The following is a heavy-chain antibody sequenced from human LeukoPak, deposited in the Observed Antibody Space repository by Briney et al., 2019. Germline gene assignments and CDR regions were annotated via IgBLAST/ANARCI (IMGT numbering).Heavy chain of an antibody. D-gene: IGHD4-17*01. CDR1: GFTFDDYA. CDR3: AKDGKTTVTPGSWFDP. Sequence: PGRSLRLSCAASGFTFDDYAMHWVRQAPGKGLEWVSGISWNSGSIGYADSVKGRFTISRDNAKNSLYLQMNSLRAEDMALYYCAKDGKTTVTPGSWFDPWGQGTLVTVSS. J-gene: IGHJ5*02. V-gene: IGHV3-9*03. CDR2: ISWNSGSI.